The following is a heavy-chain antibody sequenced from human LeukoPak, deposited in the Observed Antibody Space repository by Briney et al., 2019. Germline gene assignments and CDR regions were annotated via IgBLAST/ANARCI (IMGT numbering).Heavy chain of an antibody. J-gene: IGHJ6*03. CDR1: GFTFSYYS. CDR3: ARGVKSRFCSGDTCYGVDSYYYMDV. Sequence: GGYLRLSCAASGFTFSYYSLIWVRQAQGKGWEGISYITSSNDTIYYADSVKGRLSISRDNAKNSLYLQMNSLRAEDTAVYYCARGVKSRFCSGDTCYGVDSYYYMDVWGKGTTVTVSS. CDR2: ITSSNDTI. D-gene: IGHD2-15*01. V-gene: IGHV3-48*04.